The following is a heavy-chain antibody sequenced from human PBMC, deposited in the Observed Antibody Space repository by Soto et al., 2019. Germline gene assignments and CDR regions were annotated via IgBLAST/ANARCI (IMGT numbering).Heavy chain of an antibody. V-gene: IGHV4-31*03. CDR2: IYYSGST. Sequence: QVQLQESGPGLVKPSQTLSLTCTVSGGSVSCGGYYWSWIRQHAGKGLECIGYIYYSGSTYYNPSLKSRVTISVDTSENQFSLKLSSVTAADTPVYYCARYGSGTHYQTTFDFWGQGTLVTVSS. J-gene: IGHJ4*02. D-gene: IGHD3-10*01. CDR1: GGSVSCGGYY. CDR3: ARYGSGTHYQTTFDF.